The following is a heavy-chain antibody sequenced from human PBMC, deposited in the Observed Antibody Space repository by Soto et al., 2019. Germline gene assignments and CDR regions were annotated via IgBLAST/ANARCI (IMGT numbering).Heavy chain of an antibody. D-gene: IGHD3-10*01. CDR3: ARGQRITMVRGAIGWFDP. CDR2: INYSGST. J-gene: IGHJ5*02. Sequence: SETLSLTCTVSGGSISSGGYYWSWIRQHPGKGLEWIGYINYSGSTNYNPSLKSRVTISVDTSKNQFSLKLSSVTAADTAVYYCARGQRITMVRGAIGWFDPWGQGTLVTVSS. CDR1: GGSISSGGYY. V-gene: IGHV4-31*03.